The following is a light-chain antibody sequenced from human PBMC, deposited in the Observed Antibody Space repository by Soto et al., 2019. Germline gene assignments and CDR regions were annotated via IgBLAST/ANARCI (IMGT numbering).Light chain of an antibody. CDR1: QSVSAN. CDR3: QQYSKWPT. CDR2: GAS. V-gene: IGKV3-15*01. Sequence: IVMTQSQATLSVSPGERATLSCRASQSVSANLAWYQHKPGQAPRLLIYGASTRATGIPARFSGSGTGTDFTLTISSLQSEDFAVYYCQQYSKWPTFGRGTKVAIK. J-gene: IGKJ1*01.